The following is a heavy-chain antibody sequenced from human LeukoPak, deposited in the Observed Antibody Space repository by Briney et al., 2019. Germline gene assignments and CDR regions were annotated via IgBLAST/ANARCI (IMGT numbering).Heavy chain of an antibody. J-gene: IGHJ4*02. V-gene: IGHV3-7*01. CDR2: INEDGSEK. CDR3: ARAGGPGTVDY. CDR1: GFTFRTYW. Sequence: PGGSLRLSCAVSGFTFRTYWMSWVRQAPGKGLEWGANINEDGSEKYYVDSVKGRFTISRDNAENSLFLQMSNLRVEDTAVYYCARAGGPGTVDYWGQGTLVTVSS. D-gene: IGHD6-13*01.